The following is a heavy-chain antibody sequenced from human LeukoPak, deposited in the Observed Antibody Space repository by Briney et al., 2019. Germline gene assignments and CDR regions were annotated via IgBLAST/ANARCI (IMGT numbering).Heavy chain of an antibody. CDR2: IIPIFGTA. D-gene: IGHD3-22*01. CDR3: ARAYYDSSGPGGYDY. Sequence: ASVKVSCKASGGTFSSYAISWVRQAPGQGLEWMGGIIPIFGTANYEQKFQGRVTITADESTSTAYMELSSLRSEDTAVYYCARAYYDSSGPGGYDYWGQGTLVTVSS. CDR1: GGTFSSYA. J-gene: IGHJ4*02. V-gene: IGHV1-69*13.